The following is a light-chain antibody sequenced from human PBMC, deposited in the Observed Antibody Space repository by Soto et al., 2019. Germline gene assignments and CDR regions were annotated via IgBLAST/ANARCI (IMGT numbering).Light chain of an antibody. CDR1: QSISSIF. CDR3: HHYGSSPPFT. Sequence: EFVLTQSPGTLSLSPGERATLSCRASQSISSIFLAWYQQKPGQAPRLLIYGASSRGTGIPDRFSGSGSGTDFTLTISRLEPEDFAVYYCHHYGSSPPFTFGEGTKVEIK. J-gene: IGKJ4*01. CDR2: GAS. V-gene: IGKV3-20*01.